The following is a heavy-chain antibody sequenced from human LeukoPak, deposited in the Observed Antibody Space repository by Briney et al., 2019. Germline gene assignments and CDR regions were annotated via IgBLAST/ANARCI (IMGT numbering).Heavy chain of an antibody. CDR1: GFTFSNAW. Sequence: PGGSLTLSSAASGFTFSNAWMSWVRQAPGKGLEWVGRIKSKSGGGTTDYAAPVKGRFTISRDDSKNTLYLQMNSLKTEDTAVYYCTTDTGYDFWYYFDYWGQGTLVTVSS. D-gene: IGHD3-3*01. CDR2: IKSKSGGGTT. J-gene: IGHJ4*02. V-gene: IGHV3-15*01. CDR3: TTDTGYDFWYYFDY.